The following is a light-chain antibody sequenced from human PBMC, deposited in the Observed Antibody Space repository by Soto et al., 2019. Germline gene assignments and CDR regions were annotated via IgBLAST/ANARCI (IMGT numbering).Light chain of an antibody. Sequence: QSVLTQPASVSGSPGQSITISCTGTSSDVGGYNYVSWYQHHPGKAPKLMIYEVSNRPSGVSNRFSGSKSGNTASLTISGLQAEDEADYYCSSYTSGITHYVFGTGTKLTVL. CDR2: EVS. V-gene: IGLV2-14*01. CDR3: SSYTSGITHYV. CDR1: SSDVGGYNY. J-gene: IGLJ1*01.